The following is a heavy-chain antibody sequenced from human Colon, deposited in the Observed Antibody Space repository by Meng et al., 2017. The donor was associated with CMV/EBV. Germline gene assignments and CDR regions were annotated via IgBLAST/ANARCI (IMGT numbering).Heavy chain of an antibody. CDR2: ISSSSSTI. J-gene: IGHJ6*02. CDR3: ARVGGNSDMDV. CDR1: GFTFSSYS. V-gene: IGHV3-48*04. Sequence: GGSLRLSCAASGFTFSSYSMNWVRQAPGKGLEWVSYISSSSSTIYYADSVKGRFTISRDNAKSSLYLEMQSLRVEDTAVYYCARVGGNSDMDVWGQGTTVTVSS. D-gene: IGHD4-23*01.